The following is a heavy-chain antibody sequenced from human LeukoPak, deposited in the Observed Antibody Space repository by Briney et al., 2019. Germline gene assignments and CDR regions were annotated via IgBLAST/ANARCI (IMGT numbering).Heavy chain of an antibody. D-gene: IGHD3-3*01. J-gene: IGHJ4*02. V-gene: IGHV4-39*07. Sequence: SETLSLTCTVSGGSISSSSYYWGWIGQPPGKGLEWIGSIYYSGSTYYNPSLKSRVTISVDTSKNQFSLKLSSVTAADTAVYYCVRRPYYDFWSGFDYWGQGTLVTVSS. CDR1: GGSISSSSYY. CDR2: IYYSGST. CDR3: VRRPYYDFWSGFDY.